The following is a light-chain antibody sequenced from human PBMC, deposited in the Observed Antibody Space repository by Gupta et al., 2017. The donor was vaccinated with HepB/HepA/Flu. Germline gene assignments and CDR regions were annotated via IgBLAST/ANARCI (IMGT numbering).Light chain of an antibody. V-gene: IGLV2-11*01. CDR2: GLN. J-gene: IGLJ1*01. Sequence: QSALTQPPSVSGSPGQSVTISCTGTSSDVGNYNYVSWYQQHPGKAPKVMIYGLNKRPSGVPERFSGSKSGNTASLTISGLQAEDEADYFCCSYAGSYTFVFGTGTKVSVL. CDR3: CSYAGSYTFV. CDR1: SSDVGNYNY.